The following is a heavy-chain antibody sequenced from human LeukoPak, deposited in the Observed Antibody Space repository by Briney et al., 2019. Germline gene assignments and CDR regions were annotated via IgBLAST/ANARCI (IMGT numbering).Heavy chain of an antibody. CDR2: IYYSGST. D-gene: IGHD3-22*01. V-gene: IGHV4-59*01. CDR1: GGSISSYY. Sequence: PSETLSLTCTVSGGSISSYYWSWIRQPPGKGLEWIGYIYYSGSTNYNPSLNSRVTISVDTSKNQFSLKLSSVTAADTAVYYCARAPLINYYDSSGYYLPDAFDIWGQGRMVTVSS. J-gene: IGHJ3*02. CDR3: ARAPLINYYDSSGYYLPDAFDI.